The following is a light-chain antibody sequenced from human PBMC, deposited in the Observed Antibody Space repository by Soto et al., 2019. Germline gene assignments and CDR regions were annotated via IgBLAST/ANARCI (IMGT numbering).Light chain of an antibody. CDR2: EVS. J-gene: IGLJ1*01. V-gene: IGLV2-14*01. CDR1: SEDVGGYNY. Sequence: QSALTQPASVSGSPGQSITMSCTGTSEDVGGYNYVSWYQHHPGKAPKLLIYEVSNRPSGVSDRFSGSKSGNTASLTISGLQAEDEADYYCSSYTSSSTLVFGTGTKLTVL. CDR3: SSYTSSSTLV.